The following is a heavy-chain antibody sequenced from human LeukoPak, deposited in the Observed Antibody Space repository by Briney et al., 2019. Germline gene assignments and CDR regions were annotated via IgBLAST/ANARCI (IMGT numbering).Heavy chain of an antibody. J-gene: IGHJ4*02. CDR1: GYTFTSYD. D-gene: IGHD3-10*01. Sequence: EASVTVSCKSSGYTFTSYDINWVRQATGQGLEWMGWMNPNSGNTGYAQKFQGRVTITRNTSISTAYMELSSLRSEDTAVYYCAVGFGELLIAGQVFDYWGQGTLVTVSS. CDR2: MNPNSGNT. V-gene: IGHV1-8*03. CDR3: AVGFGELLIAGQVFDY.